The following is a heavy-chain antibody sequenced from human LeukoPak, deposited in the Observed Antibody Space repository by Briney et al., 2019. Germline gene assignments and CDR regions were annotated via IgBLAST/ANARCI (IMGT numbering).Heavy chain of an antibody. CDR1: GGSISSGDYY. J-gene: IGHJ4*02. Sequence: PSETLSLTCIVSGGSISSGDYYWGWIRQPPGKGLEWIGNIYYSGSTYYNPSLESRVTISADTSKNQFSLKLSSVTAADTAVYYCARGRYNYGLSDYWGQGTLVTVSS. D-gene: IGHD5-18*01. CDR3: ARGRYNYGLSDY. V-gene: IGHV4-39*07. CDR2: IYYSGST.